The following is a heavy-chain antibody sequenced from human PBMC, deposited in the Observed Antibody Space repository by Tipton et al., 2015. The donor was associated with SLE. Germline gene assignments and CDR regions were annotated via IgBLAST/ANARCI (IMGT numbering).Heavy chain of an antibody. CDR1: EFTFSQYE. V-gene: IGHV3-7*01. CDR3: ARDRRRHLDY. Sequence: SLRLSCAASEFTFSQYEMNWVRQAPGKGLEWMANIKQDGSERNYVDSVRGRFTISRDNAKNTVFLQMNSLRGDDTAVYYCARDRRRHLDYWGQGTLVTVSS. J-gene: IGHJ4*02. D-gene: IGHD1-1*01. CDR2: IKQDGSER.